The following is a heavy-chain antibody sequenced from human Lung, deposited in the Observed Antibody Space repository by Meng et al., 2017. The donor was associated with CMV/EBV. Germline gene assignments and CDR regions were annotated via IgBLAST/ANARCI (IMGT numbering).Heavy chain of an antibody. CDR3: ARFNAIFYDSSGHYYDH. Sequence: YTFTGYYMHWVRQAPGQGLEWMGWINASSGATNYAQKFQGRVTMTRDTSITTAYMELSRLRSDDTALYYCARFNAIFYDSSGHYYDHWGQGTLVTVSS. CDR1: YTFTGYY. D-gene: IGHD3-22*01. V-gene: IGHV1-2*02. CDR2: INASSGAT. J-gene: IGHJ4*02.